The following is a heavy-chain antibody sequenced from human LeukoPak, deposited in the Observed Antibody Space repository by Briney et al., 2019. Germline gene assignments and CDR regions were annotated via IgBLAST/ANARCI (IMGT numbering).Heavy chain of an antibody. Sequence: GRSLRLSCAASGFTFDDYAMHWVRQAPGKGLEWVSGISWNSGSIGYADSVKGRFTISRDNAKNSLYLQMNSLRAEDTALYYCAKDGGLVVVAATYYYYYGMDVWGQGTTVTVSS. D-gene: IGHD2-15*01. CDR2: ISWNSGSI. CDR1: GFTFDDYA. V-gene: IGHV3-9*01. CDR3: AKDGGLVVVAATYYYYYGMDV. J-gene: IGHJ6*02.